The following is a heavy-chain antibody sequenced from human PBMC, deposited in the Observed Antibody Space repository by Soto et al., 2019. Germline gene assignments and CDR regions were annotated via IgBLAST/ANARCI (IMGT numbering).Heavy chain of an antibody. CDR2: IHPHGNT. J-gene: IGHJ4*02. D-gene: IGHD6-19*01. Sequence: SETLSLTCAVSGGSFSGYYGSWIRQPPGKGLEWIGEIHPHGNTNHNPSLESRVTISIDTSKNQLSLRLSSVTAADTALYYCARGLDQYKIGWWGQGTLVTVSS. CDR3: ARGLDQYKIGW. V-gene: IGHV4-34*01. CDR1: GGSFSGYY.